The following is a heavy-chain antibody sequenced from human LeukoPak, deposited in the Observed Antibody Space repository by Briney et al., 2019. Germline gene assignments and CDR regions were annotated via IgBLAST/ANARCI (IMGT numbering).Heavy chain of an antibody. Sequence: ASVKVSCKASGYSFSRNAINWVRQAPGQGLEWIGWINTKTGTPTYAQGFTGRFVFSLDISVSTAYLQISSLKAEDSAIYYCARRSPTAGAFDIWGQGTMVTVSS. CDR1: GYSFSRNA. CDR2: INTKTGTP. CDR3: ARRSPTAGAFDI. V-gene: IGHV7-4-1*02. J-gene: IGHJ3*02. D-gene: IGHD5-18*01.